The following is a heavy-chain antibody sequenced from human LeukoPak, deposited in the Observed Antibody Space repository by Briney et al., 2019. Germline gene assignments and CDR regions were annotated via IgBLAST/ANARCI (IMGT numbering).Heavy chain of an antibody. CDR1: GDSVSSNSAA. V-gene: IGHV6-1*01. J-gene: IGHJ5*02. D-gene: IGHD3-9*01. Sequence: SQTLPLTCAISGDSVSSNSAAWNWIRQSPSRGLEWLGRTYYRSKWYNDYAVSVKSRITINPDTSKNQFSLQLNSVTPEDTAVYYCAMELRYIYWWESMFDPWGQGTLVTVSS. CDR3: AMELRYIYWWESMFDP. CDR2: TYYRSKWYN.